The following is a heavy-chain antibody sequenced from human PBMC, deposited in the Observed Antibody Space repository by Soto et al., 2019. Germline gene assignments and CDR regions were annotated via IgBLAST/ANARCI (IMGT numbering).Heavy chain of an antibody. CDR3: AKDWLPPYYGSGPNIDY. J-gene: IGHJ4*02. V-gene: IGHV3-30*18. Sequence: HPGGSLRLSCAASGFTFSSYGMHWVRQAPGKGLEWVAVISYDGSNKYYADSVKGRFTISRDNSKNTLYLQMNSLRAEDTAVYYCAKDWLPPYYGSGPNIDYWGQGTLVTVSS. CDR2: ISYDGSNK. D-gene: IGHD3-10*01. CDR1: GFTFSSYG.